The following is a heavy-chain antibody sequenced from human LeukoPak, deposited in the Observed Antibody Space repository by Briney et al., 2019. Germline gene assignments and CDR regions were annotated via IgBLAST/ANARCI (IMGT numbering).Heavy chain of an antibody. CDR1: GGSISSYY. CDR2: IYYTGAT. Sequence: SETLSLTCTVSGGSISSYYWSWIRLPPGKGLEWIGYIYYTGATYYNPSLKSRVTISLDTSKNQFSLKLSSVTTADAAVYYCARAGYSYGTGYYFDYWGQGALVTVSS. D-gene: IGHD5-18*01. J-gene: IGHJ4*02. CDR3: ARAGYSYGTGYYFDY. V-gene: IGHV4-59*01.